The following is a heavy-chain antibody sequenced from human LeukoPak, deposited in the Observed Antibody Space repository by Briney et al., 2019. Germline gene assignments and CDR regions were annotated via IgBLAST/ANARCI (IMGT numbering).Heavy chain of an antibody. J-gene: IGHJ4*02. V-gene: IGHV3-21*01. CDR3: TREIVAASQNYFDY. CDR2: ISDSSSYI. CDR1: GFTFSSYS. Sequence: GGSLRLSCAASGFTFSSYSMNWVRQAPGKGLGWVSSISDSSSYIYYADSVKGRFTISRDNAKNSLYLQMNSLRAEDTAVYFCTREIVAASQNYFDYWGQGTLVTVSS. D-gene: IGHD5-12*01.